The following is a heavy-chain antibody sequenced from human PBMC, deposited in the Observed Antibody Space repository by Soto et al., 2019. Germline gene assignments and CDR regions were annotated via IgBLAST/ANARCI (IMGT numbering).Heavy chain of an antibody. D-gene: IGHD4-4*01. CDR1: GFTVSSNY. J-gene: IGHJ4*02. CDR3: ARDGAYTVSTD. V-gene: IGHV3-53*01. CDR2: IYSGGNT. Sequence: GGSLRLSCAASGFTVSSNYMSWVRQAPGKGLEWVSIIYSGGNTYYADSVKGRFTISRDNSKNTLYLQMNSLRAEDTAVYYCARDGAYTVSTDWGQGTLVTVSS.